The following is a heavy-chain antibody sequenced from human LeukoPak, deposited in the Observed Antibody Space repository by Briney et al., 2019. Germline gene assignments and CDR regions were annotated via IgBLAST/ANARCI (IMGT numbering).Heavy chain of an antibody. Sequence: GGSLRLSCAASGFTFSSYWMHWVRQAPGKGLVWVSRINSDGSSTSYADSVKGRFTISRDNAKNTLYLHMNSLRAEDTAVYYCARDPEKYSSSSDDAFDIWGQGTMVTVSS. CDR3: ARDPEKYSSSSDDAFDI. V-gene: IGHV3-74*01. D-gene: IGHD6-6*01. CDR2: INSDGSST. CDR1: GFTFSSYW. J-gene: IGHJ3*02.